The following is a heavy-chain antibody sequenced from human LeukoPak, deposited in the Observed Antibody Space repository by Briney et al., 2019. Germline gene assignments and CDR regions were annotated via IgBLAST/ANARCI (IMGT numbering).Heavy chain of an antibody. CDR3: ARDGGYYYGSGMRYFDY. CDR2: INHSGST. D-gene: IGHD3-10*01. J-gene: IGHJ4*02. CDR1: GGSFSGYY. Sequence: TSETLSLTCAVYGGSFSGYYWSWIRQPPGKGLEWIGEINHSGSTNYNPSLKSRVTISVDTSKNQFSLKLSSVTAADTAVYYCARDGGYYYGSGMRYFDYWGQGTLVTVSS. V-gene: IGHV4-34*01.